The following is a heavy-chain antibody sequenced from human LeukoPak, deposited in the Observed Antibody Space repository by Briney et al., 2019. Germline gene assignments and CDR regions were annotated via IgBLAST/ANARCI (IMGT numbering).Heavy chain of an antibody. CDR1: GFTFSSYE. D-gene: IGHD3-10*01. Sequence: PGGSLRLSCSASGFTFSSYEINWVRQAPGKGLEWVSYISSSGSTIYYADSVKGRFTISRDNAKNSLYLQMNSLRAEDTAVYYCASFMVRGVFDYWGQGTLVTVSS. CDR3: ASFMVRGVFDY. J-gene: IGHJ4*02. V-gene: IGHV3-48*03. CDR2: ISSSGSTI.